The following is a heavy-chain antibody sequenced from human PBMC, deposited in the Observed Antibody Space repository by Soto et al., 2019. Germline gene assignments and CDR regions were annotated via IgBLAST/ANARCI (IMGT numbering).Heavy chain of an antibody. CDR1: GYTFTNYA. CDR2: INAGNGDT. V-gene: IGHV1-3*01. D-gene: IGHD6-19*01. J-gene: IGHJ4*02. Sequence: ASVKVSXKASGYTFTNYAMHWVRLAPGQRLEWMGRINAGNGDTKYSQKFQGRVTITRDTSATTAYMELGSLRSEDTAVYYCAREVSSSAWYYDYWGQGTLVTVSS. CDR3: AREVSSSAWYYDY.